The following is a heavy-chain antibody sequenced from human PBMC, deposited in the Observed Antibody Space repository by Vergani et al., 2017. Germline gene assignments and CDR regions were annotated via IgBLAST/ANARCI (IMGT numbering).Heavy chain of an antibody. CDR1: GGSVSSGSYY. J-gene: IGHJ4*02. CDR3: ARDGGYCSSTSCYEGSFDY. V-gene: IGHV4-61*10. D-gene: IGHD2-2*01. CDR2: IYYSGST. Sequence: QVQLQESGPGLVKPSETLSLTCTVSGGSVSSGSYYWSWIRQPAGKGLEWIGYIYYSGSTNYNPSLKSRVTISVDTSKNQFSLKLSSVTAADTAVYYCARDGGYCSSTSCYEGSFDYWGQGTLVTVSS.